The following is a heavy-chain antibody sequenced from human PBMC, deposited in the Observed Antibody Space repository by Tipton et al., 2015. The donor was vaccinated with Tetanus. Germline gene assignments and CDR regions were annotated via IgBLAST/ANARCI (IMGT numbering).Heavy chain of an antibody. CDR3: ARTLRSYYYYYGMDV. CDR2: ISAYNGNT. V-gene: IGHV1-18*01. D-gene: IGHD2-15*01. CDR1: GYTFTSYG. J-gene: IGHJ6*02. Sequence: QSGAEVKKPGASVKVSCKASGYTFTSYGISWGRKAPGKGLEGRGWISAYNGNTNYAQKLQGRVTMTTDTSTSTAYMELRSLRSDDTAVYYCARTLRSYYYYYGMDVWGQGTTVTVSS.